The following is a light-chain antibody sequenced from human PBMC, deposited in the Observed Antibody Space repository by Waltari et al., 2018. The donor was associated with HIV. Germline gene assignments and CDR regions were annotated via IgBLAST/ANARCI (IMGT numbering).Light chain of an antibody. CDR3: QTYDSSLSGPV. CDR1: SSNIGAGYD. CDR2: ASY. Sequence: QSVLTQPPSVSGAPGQRVTISCTGSSSNIGAGYDIHWYQQLPGTAPKLLIYASYNRPSGVPDRCSGAKSGTSASLAITGLQAEDEADYYCQTYDSSLSGPVFGGGTKLTVL. V-gene: IGLV1-40*01. J-gene: IGLJ2*01.